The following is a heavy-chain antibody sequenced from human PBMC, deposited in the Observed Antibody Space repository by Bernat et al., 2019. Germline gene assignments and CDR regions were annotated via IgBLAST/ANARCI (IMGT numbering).Heavy chain of an antibody. V-gene: IGHV3-15*01. CDR2: IKSKTDGGTT. J-gene: IGHJ4*02. D-gene: IGHD3-10*01. CDR3: TTDLWFRDLDY. Sequence: RVEWVGRIKSKTDGGTTDYAAPVKGRFTISRDDSKNTLYLQMNSLKTEDTAVYYCTTDLWFRDLDYWGQGTLVTVSS.